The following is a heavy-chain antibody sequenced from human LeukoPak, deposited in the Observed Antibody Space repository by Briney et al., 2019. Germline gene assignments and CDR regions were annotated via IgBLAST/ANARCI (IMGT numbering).Heavy chain of an antibody. J-gene: IGHJ4*02. CDR1: GFTFSTYY. D-gene: IGHD2-15*01. CDR3: APDLRGAAWSLDY. Sequence: PGGSLRLSCAASGFTFSTYYMNWVRQAPGKGLEWVSFITGSSSYIYYTDSVKGRFTISRDNAKNSLFLQMNSLRVEDTAVYYCAPDLRGAAWSLDYWGQGTLVTVSS. V-gene: IGHV3-21*04. CDR2: ITGSSSYI.